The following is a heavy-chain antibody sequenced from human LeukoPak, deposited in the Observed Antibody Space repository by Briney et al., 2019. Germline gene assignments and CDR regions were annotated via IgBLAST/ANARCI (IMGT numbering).Heavy chain of an antibody. CDR1: GFTFSNYW. J-gene: IGHJ2*01. CDR3: ARDQGSMIVVRTTNCFFDL. V-gene: IGHV3-7*01. CDR2: INHDGSEI. Sequence: GGSLRLSCAAPGFTFSNYWMSWVRQAPGKGLEWLANINHDGSEIYYVDSVKGRFTISRDNGKNSLYLQINSLRADDTAVYYCARDQGSMIVVRTTNCFFDLWGRGTLVTVSS. D-gene: IGHD3-22*01.